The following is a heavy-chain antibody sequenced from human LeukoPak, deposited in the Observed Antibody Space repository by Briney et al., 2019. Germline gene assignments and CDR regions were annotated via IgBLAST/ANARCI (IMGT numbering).Heavy chain of an antibody. CDR3: ARGRRIWFGELSFPGNWFDP. V-gene: IGHV4-34*01. CDR1: GGSFSGYY. Sequence: PSETLSLTCAVYGGSFSGYYWSWIRQPPGKGLEWIGEINHSGSTNYNPSLKSRVTIPVDTSKNQFSLKLSSVTATDTAVYYCARGRRIWFGELSFPGNWFDPWGQGTLVTVSS. J-gene: IGHJ5*02. CDR2: INHSGST. D-gene: IGHD3-10*01.